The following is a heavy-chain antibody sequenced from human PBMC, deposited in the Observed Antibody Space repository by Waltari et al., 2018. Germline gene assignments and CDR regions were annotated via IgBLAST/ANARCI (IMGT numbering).Heavy chain of an antibody. J-gene: IGHJ2*01. CDR2: INAGNGNT. CDR1: GYTFTSYA. D-gene: IGHD3-10*01. Sequence: QVQLVQSGAEVKKPGASVKVSCKASGYTFTSYAMHWVRQAPGQRLEWMGWINAGNGNTKYSQKFQGRVTITRDTSASTAYMELSSLRSEDTAVYYCARTFGSGGRSRYFDLWGRGTLVTVSS. V-gene: IGHV1-3*01. CDR3: ARTFGSGGRSRYFDL.